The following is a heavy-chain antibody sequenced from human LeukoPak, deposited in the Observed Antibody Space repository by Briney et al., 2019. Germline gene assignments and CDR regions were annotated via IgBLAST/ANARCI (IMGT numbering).Heavy chain of an antibody. Sequence: SETLSLTCSVSGVSIRSYYWSWIRQPPGKGLECIGYIYTSGSTNSNPSLESRVTMSLDTSKNQFSLKLSSVTAADTAVYYCASSRDGYSYYYFDSWGQGTLVTVSS. CDR2: IYTSGST. CDR3: ASSRDGYSYYYFDS. J-gene: IGHJ4*02. CDR1: GVSIRSYY. D-gene: IGHD5-24*01. V-gene: IGHV4-4*09.